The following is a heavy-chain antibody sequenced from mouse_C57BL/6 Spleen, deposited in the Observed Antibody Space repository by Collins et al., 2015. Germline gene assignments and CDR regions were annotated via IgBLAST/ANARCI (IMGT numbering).Heavy chain of an antibody. Sequence: QVTLKESGPGILQSSQTLSLTCSFSGFSLSTSGMGVSWIRQPSGKGLEWLAHIYWDDDKRYNPSLKSRLTISKDTSRNQVFLKITSVDTADTATYYCARREGRGGGAWFAYWGQGTLVTVSA. V-gene: IGHV8-12*01. J-gene: IGHJ3*01. CDR3: ARREGRGGGAWFAY. CDR1: GFSLSTSGMG. D-gene: IGHD1-1*02. CDR2: IYWDDDK.